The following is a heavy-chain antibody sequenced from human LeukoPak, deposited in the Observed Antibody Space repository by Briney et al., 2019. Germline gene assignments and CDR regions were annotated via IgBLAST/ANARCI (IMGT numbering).Heavy chain of an antibody. CDR1: VGTFSSYA. Sequence: ASVKVSCKASVGTFSSYAISWVRQAPGQGLEWMGWICAHNGNTNYAQKLQGRVTMTTDTSTSTAYMELRSLRSDDTAVYYCARGGDGDILTGLVFDYWGQGTLVTVYS. D-gene: IGHD3-9*01. CDR3: ARGGDGDILTGLVFDY. J-gene: IGHJ4*02. V-gene: IGHV1-18*01. CDR2: ICAHNGNT.